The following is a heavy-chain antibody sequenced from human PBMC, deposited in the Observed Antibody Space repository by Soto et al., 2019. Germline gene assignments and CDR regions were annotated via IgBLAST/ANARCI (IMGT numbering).Heavy chain of an antibody. Sequence: SETLSLTCTVSGGSISSGGYYWSWIRQHPGKGLEWIGYIYYSGSTYYNPSLKSRVTISVDTSKNQFSLKLTSVTAADTAVYYCARRICTYFSCYVPEGNWLDLWGQGTLVTVSS. CDR2: IYYSGST. J-gene: IGHJ5*02. D-gene: IGHD2-2*01. V-gene: IGHV4-31*03. CDR1: GGSISSGGYY. CDR3: ARRICTYFSCYVPEGNWLDL.